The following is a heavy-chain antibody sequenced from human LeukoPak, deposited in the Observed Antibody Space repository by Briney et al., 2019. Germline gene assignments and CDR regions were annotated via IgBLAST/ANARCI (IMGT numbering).Heavy chain of an antibody. Sequence: GGSLRLSCAASGFTFNIYWMHWVRQAPGKGLVWVSRINTDGSSTSYADSVKGRFTISRGNAKNTLFLQMNSLRAEDTAVYYCATWREWEPQLDYWGQGTLVTVSS. V-gene: IGHV3-74*01. CDR3: ATWREWEPQLDY. J-gene: IGHJ4*02. D-gene: IGHD1-26*01. CDR1: GFTFNIYW. CDR2: INTDGSST.